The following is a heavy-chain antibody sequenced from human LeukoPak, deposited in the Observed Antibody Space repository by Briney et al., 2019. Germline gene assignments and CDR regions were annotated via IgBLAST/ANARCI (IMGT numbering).Heavy chain of an antibody. CDR1: GGSISSGTYY. CDR2: IYSSGGT. J-gene: IGHJ6*03. V-gene: IGHV4-61*02. CDR3: ARDSYYYMDV. Sequence: SETLSLTCTVSGGSISSGTYYWSWIRQPAGKGLEWIGRIYSSGGTNFNPSLKSRVTISVDTSKNQFSLNLNSVTAADTAVYYCARDSYYYMDVWGKGTTVIISS.